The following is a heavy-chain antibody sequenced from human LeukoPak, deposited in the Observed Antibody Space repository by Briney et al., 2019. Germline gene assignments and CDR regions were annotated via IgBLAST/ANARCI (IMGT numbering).Heavy chain of an antibody. D-gene: IGHD3-9*01. J-gene: IGHJ4*02. V-gene: IGHV3-7*03. CDR3: ARGLSEGPYYDILTGPRYFDY. CDR1: GFTFSSYW. Sequence: GGSLRLSCAASGFTFSSYWMSWVRQAPGKGLEWVANIKQDGSEKYYVDSVKGRFTISRDNAKNSLYLQMNSLRAEDTAVYYCARGLSEGPYYDILTGPRYFDYWGQRTLVTVSS. CDR2: IKQDGSEK.